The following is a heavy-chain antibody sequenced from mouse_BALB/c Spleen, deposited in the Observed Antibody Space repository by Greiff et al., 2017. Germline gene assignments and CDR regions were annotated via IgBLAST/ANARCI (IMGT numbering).Heavy chain of an antibody. J-gene: IGHJ2*01. Sequence: QVQLQQPGAELVKPGAPVKLSCKASGYTFTSYWMNWVKQRPGRGLEWIGRIDPSDSETHYNQKFKDKATLTVDKSSSTAYIQLSSLTSEDSAVYYCARGPIYYGNYDYWGQGTTLTVSS. CDR1: GYTFTSYW. D-gene: IGHD2-1*01. V-gene: IGHV1-69*02. CDR3: ARGPIYYGNYDY. CDR2: IDPSDSET.